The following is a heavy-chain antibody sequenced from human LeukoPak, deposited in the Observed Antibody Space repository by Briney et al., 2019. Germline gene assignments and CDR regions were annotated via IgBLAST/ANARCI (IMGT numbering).Heavy chain of an antibody. Sequence: PGGSLRLSCAVSGFTVSSYWMSWLRQPPGKGLEWIGYIYYSGATNYNPSLETRVTISIDRPKNQFSLKLASVTAADTAVYYCAREKLSTSWYGGSRDYRHYFYGMDVWGQGTTVTVS. V-gene: IGHV4-59*02. CDR2: IYYSGAT. D-gene: IGHD2-2*01. CDR1: GFTVSSYW. CDR3: AREKLSTSWYGGSRDYRHYFYGMDV. J-gene: IGHJ6*02.